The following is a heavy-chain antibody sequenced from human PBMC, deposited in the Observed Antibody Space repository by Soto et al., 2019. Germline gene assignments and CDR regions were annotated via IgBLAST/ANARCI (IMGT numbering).Heavy chain of an antibody. CDR2: ISYDGSNK. CDR1: GFTFSSYG. V-gene: IGHV3-30*18. J-gene: IGHJ4*02. CDR3: AKGTFGDSGWYDY. Sequence: QVQLVESGGGVVQPGTSLRLSCAASGFTFSSYGMHWVRQAPGKELEWVAVISYDGSNKYYADSVKGRFTISRDNSKNTLSLQMNSLRVEDTAVYYCAKGTFGDSGWYDYWGQGTLVTVSS. D-gene: IGHD6-19*01.